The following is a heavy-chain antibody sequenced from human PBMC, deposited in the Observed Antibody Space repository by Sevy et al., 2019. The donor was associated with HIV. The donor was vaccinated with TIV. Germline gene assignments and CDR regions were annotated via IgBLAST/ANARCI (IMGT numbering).Heavy chain of an antibody. V-gene: IGHV3-23*01. D-gene: IGHD3-9*01. J-gene: IGHJ6*03. CDR1: GFTFSSYA. CDR3: AKFGGDILTGYNRYYYYYYYMDV. CDR2: ISVSGGST. Sequence: GGSLRLSCVASGFTFSSYAMSWVRQAPGKGLEWVSAISVSGGSTYYADSGKGRVTISRDNSKNTLYLQMNGLRAEDTDVYYCAKFGGDILTGYNRYYYYYYYMDVWGKGTTVTVSS.